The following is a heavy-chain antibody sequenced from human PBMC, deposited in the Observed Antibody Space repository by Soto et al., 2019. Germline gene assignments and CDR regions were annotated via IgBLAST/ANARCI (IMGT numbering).Heavy chain of an antibody. CDR2: ISSSGSTI. CDR3: ARGYGDFHDLNFDY. D-gene: IGHD4-17*01. Sequence: GESLKISCAASGFTFSDYYMSWIRQAPGKGLEWVSYISSSGSTIYYADSVKGRFTISRDNAKNSLYLQMNSLRAEDTAVYYCARGYGDFHDLNFDYWGQGTLVIVSS. J-gene: IGHJ4*02. V-gene: IGHV3-11*01. CDR1: GFTFSDYY.